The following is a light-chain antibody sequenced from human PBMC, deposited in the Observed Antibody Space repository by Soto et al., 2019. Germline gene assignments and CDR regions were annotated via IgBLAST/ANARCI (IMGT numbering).Light chain of an antibody. V-gene: IGLV1-40*01. CDR2: GNS. CDR3: QSYDSSLTGPKVL. J-gene: IGLJ2*01. CDR1: SSNIGAGYD. Sequence: QSDLTQPPSVSGAQGQRVTISCTGSSSNIGAGYDVHWYQQFPGTAPKLLIYGNSHRPSGVPARFSGSKSGSSASLAITGLQAEDEADYYCQSYDSSLTGPKVLFGGGTKLTVL.